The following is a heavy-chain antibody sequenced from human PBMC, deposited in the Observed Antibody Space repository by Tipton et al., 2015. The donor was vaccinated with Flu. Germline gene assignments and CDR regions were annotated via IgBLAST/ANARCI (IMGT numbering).Heavy chain of an antibody. CDR1: GYTFTSFG. V-gene: IGHV1-18*01. CDR3: ARDAVQGLVSPYYRGMEV. CDR2: ISPYTANT. Sequence: QLVQSGAEVKKPGASVKVSCKASGYTFTSFGVSWVRQAPGRGLEWMGWISPYTANTIYPRNLQGRVALSTDTSTNTAYMELRSLRSDDTAVYYCARDAVQGLVSPYYRGMEVWGQGTTVTVSS. J-gene: IGHJ6*02. D-gene: IGHD3/OR15-3a*01.